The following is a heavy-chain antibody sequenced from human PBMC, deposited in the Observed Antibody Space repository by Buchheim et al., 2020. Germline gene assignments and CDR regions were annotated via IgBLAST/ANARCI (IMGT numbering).Heavy chain of an antibody. CDR3: AGTYYYDSSGYYFDH. Sequence: QVQLQESGPGLVKPSETLSLTCTVFGGSISSYYWSWIRQPAGKGLEWIGRIYTSGSTNYTPSLKSRVTMSVDTSKNQLPLKLSSVTAADTAVYYCAGTYYYDSSGYYFDHWGQGTL. D-gene: IGHD3-22*01. J-gene: IGHJ4*02. CDR2: IYTSGST. CDR1: GGSISSYY. V-gene: IGHV4-4*07.